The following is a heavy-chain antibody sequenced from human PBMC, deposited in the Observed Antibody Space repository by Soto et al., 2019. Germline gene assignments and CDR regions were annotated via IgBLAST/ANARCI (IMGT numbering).Heavy chain of an antibody. CDR2: IYYSGST. D-gene: IGHD1-20*01. CDR3: ATSRLTGSRWFDP. V-gene: IGHV4-31*03. J-gene: IGHJ5*02. CDR1: GGSISSGGYY. Sequence: QVQLQESGPGLVKPSQTLSLTCTVSGGSISSGGYYWSWIRQHPRKGLEWIGYIYYSGSTYYNPSLKSRVTISVDTAKNLFSLKLSFVTAGDTAVYYCATSRLTGSRWFDPWGQGSLVTVSS.